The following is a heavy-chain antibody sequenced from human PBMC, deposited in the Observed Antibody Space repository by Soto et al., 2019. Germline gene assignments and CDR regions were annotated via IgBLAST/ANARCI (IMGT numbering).Heavy chain of an antibody. CDR3: ARVQIYGSGSYYLYYYGMDV. J-gene: IGHJ6*02. CDR1: GFTFSSYE. Sequence: PGGSLRLSCAASGFTFSSYEMNWVRQAPGKGLEWVSYISSSGSTIYYADSVKGRFTISRDNAKNSLYLQMNSLRAEDTAVYYCARVQIYGSGSYYLYYYGMDVWGQGTTVTVS. D-gene: IGHD3-10*01. CDR2: ISSSGSTI. V-gene: IGHV3-48*03.